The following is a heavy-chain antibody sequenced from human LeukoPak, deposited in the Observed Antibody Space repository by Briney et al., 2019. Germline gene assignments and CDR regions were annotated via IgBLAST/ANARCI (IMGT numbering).Heavy chain of an antibody. V-gene: IGHV4-59*01. Sequence: SETLSLTCTVSGGSISTYYWNWIRQPPGKGLEWIGHIYHSGSTNYNPSLKSRVTISVDTSKNEFFLKLSSVTAADTAVYFCARGSYCSGGTCMFDYWGQGTLVTVSS. CDR3: ARGSYCSGGTCMFDY. CDR1: GGSISTYY. J-gene: IGHJ4*02. CDR2: IYHSGST. D-gene: IGHD2-15*01.